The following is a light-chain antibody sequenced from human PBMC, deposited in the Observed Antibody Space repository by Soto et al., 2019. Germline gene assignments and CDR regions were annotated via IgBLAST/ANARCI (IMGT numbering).Light chain of an antibody. J-gene: IGKJ1*01. V-gene: IGKV3-15*01. CDR1: QSVSSN. CDR2: GAS. Sequence: EIVMTQSPATLSVSPGERATLSCRASQSVSSNLAWYQQKPGQAPRLLIYGASTRATGIPARFSGSGSGTEFTLTTSSLKSEDFAVYYCQQYNNWPLPWTSGQGPRWIS. CDR3: QQYNNWPLPWT.